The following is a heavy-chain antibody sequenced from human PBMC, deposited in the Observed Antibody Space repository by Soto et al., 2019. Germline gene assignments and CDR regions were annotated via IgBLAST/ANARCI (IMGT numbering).Heavy chain of an antibody. CDR3: ARDQDEQAVVHITPPGTIFDS. CDR1: GFTFSSYA. J-gene: IGHJ4*02. D-gene: IGHD1-1*01. CDR2: ISYDGSNK. V-gene: IGHV3-30-3*01. Sequence: GGSLRLSCAASGFTFSSYAMHWVRQAPGKGLEWVAVISYDGSNKYYADSVKGRFTISRDNSKNTLYLQMNSLRAEDTAVYYCARDQDEQAVVHITPPGTIFDSWGQGTLVTVSS.